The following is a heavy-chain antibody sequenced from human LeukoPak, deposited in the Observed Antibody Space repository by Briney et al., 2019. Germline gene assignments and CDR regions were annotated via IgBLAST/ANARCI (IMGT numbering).Heavy chain of an antibody. V-gene: IGHV4-4*07. CDR1: GGSISSYY. CDR2: IYTSGST. CDR3: ARGAYTYGDYSYYFDY. Sequence: PPETLSLTCTVSGGSISSYYWSWIRQPAGKGLEWIGRIYTSGSTNYNPSLKSRVTMSVDTSKNQFSLKLSSVTAADTAVYYCARGAYTYGDYSYYFDYWGQGTLVTVSS. D-gene: IGHD4-17*01. J-gene: IGHJ4*02.